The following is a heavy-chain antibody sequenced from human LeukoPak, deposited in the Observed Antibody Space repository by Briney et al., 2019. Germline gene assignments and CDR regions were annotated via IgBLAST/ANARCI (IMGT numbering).Heavy chain of an antibody. D-gene: IGHD1-26*01. CDR3: ARDRRSGSYYGGSATDY. CDR2: ISSSSYYI. J-gene: IGHJ4*02. Sequence: GGSLRLSCAASGFTFSSYSMNRVRQAPGKGLEGVSSISSSSYYIYYADSVKGRFTISRDNAKNSLYLQMNSLRAEDTAVYYCARDRRSGSYYGGSATDYWGQGTLVTVSS. V-gene: IGHV3-21*01. CDR1: GFTFSSYS.